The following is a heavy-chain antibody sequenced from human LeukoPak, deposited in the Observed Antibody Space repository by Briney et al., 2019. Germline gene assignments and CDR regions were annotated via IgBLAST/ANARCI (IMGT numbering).Heavy chain of an antibody. V-gene: IGHV3-64*01. CDR3: ARGLNDYGGNFPVDY. Sequence: PGGSLRLSCAASGFTFSSYALHWFRQPPGKGLEYVSAISSNGGSTYYANSVKGRFTISRDNSKNTLYLQMGSLRAEDMAVYYCARGLNDYGGNFPVDYWGQGTLVTVSS. D-gene: IGHD4-23*01. CDR1: GFTFSSYA. CDR2: ISSNGGST. J-gene: IGHJ4*02.